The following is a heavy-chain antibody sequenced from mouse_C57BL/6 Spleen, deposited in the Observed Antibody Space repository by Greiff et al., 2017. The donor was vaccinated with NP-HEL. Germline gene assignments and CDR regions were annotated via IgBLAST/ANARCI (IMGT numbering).Heavy chain of an antibody. CDR1: GFTFTDYY. Sequence: EVKLMESGGGLVQPGGSLSLSCAASGFTFTDYYMSWVRQPPGKALEWLGFIRNKANGYTTEYSASVKGRFTISRDNSQSILYLQMNALRAEDSATYYCARSGLRGYYAMDYWGQGTSVTVSS. V-gene: IGHV7-3*01. J-gene: IGHJ4*01. CDR3: ARSGLRGYYAMDY. D-gene: IGHD6-2*01. CDR2: IRNKANGYTT.